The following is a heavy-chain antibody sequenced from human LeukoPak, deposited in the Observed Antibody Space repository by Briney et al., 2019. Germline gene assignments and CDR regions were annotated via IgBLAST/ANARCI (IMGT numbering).Heavy chain of an antibody. CDR3: ARDEAAAGTGGYYYYMDV. V-gene: IGHV3-21*01. J-gene: IGHJ6*03. CDR2: ISSSSSYI. Sequence: PGGSLRLSCAASGFTFSSYSMNWVRQAPGKGLEWVSSISSSSSYIYYADSVKGRFTISRDNAKNSLYLQMNSLRAEDTAVYYCARDEAAAGTGGYYYYMDVWGKGTTVTVSS. D-gene: IGHD6-13*01. CDR1: GFTFSSYS.